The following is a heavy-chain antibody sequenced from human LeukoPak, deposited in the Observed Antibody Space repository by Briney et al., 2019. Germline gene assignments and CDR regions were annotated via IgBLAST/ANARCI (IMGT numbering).Heavy chain of an antibody. CDR1: GGSISSYY. CDR3: ASGLLRFDY. CDR2: IYYSGST. V-gene: IGHV4-59*01. Sequence: SETLSLTCTVSGGSISSYYWSWIRQPPGKGLEWIGYIYYSGSTNYNPSLKSRVTISVDTSKNQFSLKLSSVTAADTAVYCCASGLLRFDYWGQGTLVTVSS. D-gene: IGHD2/OR15-2a*01. J-gene: IGHJ4*02.